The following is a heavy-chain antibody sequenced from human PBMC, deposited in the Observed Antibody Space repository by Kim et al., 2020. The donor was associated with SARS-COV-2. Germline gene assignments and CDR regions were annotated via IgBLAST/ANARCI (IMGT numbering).Heavy chain of an antibody. CDR2: IYYSGST. CDR1: GGSISSYY. V-gene: IGHV4-59*13. D-gene: IGHD3-3*01. Sequence: SETLSLTCTVSGGSISSYYWSWIRQPPGKGLEWIGYIYYSGSTNYNPSLKSRVTISVDTSKNQFSLKLSSVTAADTAVYYCARVDRITIFGVVQLGPFDYWGQGTLVTVSS. CDR3: ARVDRITIFGVVQLGPFDY. J-gene: IGHJ4*02.